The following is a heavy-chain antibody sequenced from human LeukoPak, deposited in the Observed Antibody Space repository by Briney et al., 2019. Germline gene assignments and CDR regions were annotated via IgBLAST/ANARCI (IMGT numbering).Heavy chain of an antibody. CDR3: AKDRTISAIVFDY. Sequence: PGGSLRLSCAASGFTFSNYAMSWVRQAPGKGLEWVSGISGSSISTYYADSVKGRFTISRDNSKNTLYLQMNSLRVEDTAVYYCAKDRTISAIVFDYWGQGTLVTVSS. CDR1: GFTFSNYA. V-gene: IGHV3-23*01. D-gene: IGHD2-15*01. CDR2: ISGSSIST. J-gene: IGHJ4*02.